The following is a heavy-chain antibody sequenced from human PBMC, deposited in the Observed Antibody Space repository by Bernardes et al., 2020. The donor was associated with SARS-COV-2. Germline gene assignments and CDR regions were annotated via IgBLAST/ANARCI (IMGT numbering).Heavy chain of an antibody. CDR1: ELTFSSYA. Sequence: GGSLRLSCADSELTFSSYAMHWVRQAPGKGLEWVAVISYDGVNKYYGDSVKGRFTISRDNSKKILFLQMNSLRPDDTGVYYCAKAVGIFGVVKTGGMDVWGQGTTVTVS. D-gene: IGHD3-3*01. CDR2: ISYDGVNK. V-gene: IGHV3-30*18. J-gene: IGHJ6*02. CDR3: AKAVGIFGVVKTGGMDV.